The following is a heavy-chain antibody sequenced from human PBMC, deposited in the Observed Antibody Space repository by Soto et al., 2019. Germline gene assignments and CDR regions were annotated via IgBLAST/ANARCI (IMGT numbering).Heavy chain of an antibody. CDR2: IYRSGTT. CDR3: ARTHSMSYFSVFNY. Sequence: PSETLSLTCVVSNFPISSGYYWGWIRQSPGKGLEWIASIYRSGTTSYNPSLKSRVTISVDPSKSQFSLMLTAVTAADTAVYYCARTHSMSYFSVFNYWGRGSPFPVSS. CDR1: NFPISSGYY. J-gene: IGHJ4*02. V-gene: IGHV4-38-2*01. D-gene: IGHD1-26*01.